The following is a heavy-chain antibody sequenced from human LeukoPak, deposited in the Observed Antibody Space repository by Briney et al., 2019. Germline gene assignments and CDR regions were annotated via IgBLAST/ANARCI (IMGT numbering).Heavy chain of an antibody. D-gene: IGHD3-22*01. V-gene: IGHV4-59*08. CDR3: ARSYYDSSGYYYPTHNDY. Sequence: SETLSLTCTVSGDSISSYYWSWIRQPPGKGLEWIGYIHYSGSTNYNPPLKSRVTISVDTSKMQFSLKLSSVTAADTAVYYCARSYYDSSGYYYPTHNDYWGQGTLVTVSS. J-gene: IGHJ4*02. CDR2: IHYSGST. CDR1: GDSISSYY.